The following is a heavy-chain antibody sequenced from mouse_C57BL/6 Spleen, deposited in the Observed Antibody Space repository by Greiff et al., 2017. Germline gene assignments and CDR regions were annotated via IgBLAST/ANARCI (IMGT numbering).Heavy chain of an antibody. CDR3: APYYSNPYYFDY. CDR1: GYTFTDYY. V-gene: IGHV1-19*01. Sequence: EVQLQQSGPVLVKPGASVKMSCTASGYTFTDYYMNWVKQSHGKSLEWIGVINPYNGGTSYNQKFKGKATLTVDKSSSTAYMELNSLTSEDSAVYYCAPYYSNPYYFDYWGQGTTLTVSS. J-gene: IGHJ2*01. D-gene: IGHD2-5*01. CDR2: INPYNGGT.